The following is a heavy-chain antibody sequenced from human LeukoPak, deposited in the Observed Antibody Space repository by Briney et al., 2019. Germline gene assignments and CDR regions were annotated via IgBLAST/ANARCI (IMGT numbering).Heavy chain of an antibody. CDR3: ARHIKGVVVSYFDY. J-gene: IGHJ4*02. D-gene: IGHD3-22*01. CDR1: GFTFSSYS. Sequence: GGPLRLSCAASGFTFSSYSRNGVRQAPGKGLAWVSCISRIRSTIYYADSVKGQFTISRDNAKNSLYLQMNSLRAEDTGVYYCARHIKGVVVSYFDYWGQGTLVTVSS. V-gene: IGHV3-48*01. CDR2: ISRIRSTI.